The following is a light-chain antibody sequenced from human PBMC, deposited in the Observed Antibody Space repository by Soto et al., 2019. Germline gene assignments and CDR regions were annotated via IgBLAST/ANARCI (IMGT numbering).Light chain of an antibody. V-gene: IGLV2-14*03. CDR1: SSDVGGYNY. CDR2: DVS. J-gene: IGLJ1*01. Sequence: QSALPQPASVSGSPGQSITISCTGTSSDVGGYNYVSWYQHHPGKAPKLLIYDVSNGPSGVSNRFFGSKSGNTASLTISGLQPEDEADYYCSSYTSSSTRVFGTGTKVT. CDR3: SSYTSSSTRV.